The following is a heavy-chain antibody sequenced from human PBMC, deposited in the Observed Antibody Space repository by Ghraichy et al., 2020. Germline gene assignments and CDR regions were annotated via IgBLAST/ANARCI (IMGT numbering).Heavy chain of an antibody. J-gene: IGHJ3*02. Sequence: GESLNISCAASGFTVSSNYMSWVRQAPGKGLEWVSVIYSGGSTYYADSVKGRFTISRDNSKNTLYLQMNSLRAEDTAVYYCARAWYSGYSLGAFDIWGQGTMVTVSS. CDR2: IYSGGST. CDR3: ARAWYSGYSLGAFDI. V-gene: IGHV3-66*01. D-gene: IGHD3-22*01. CDR1: GFTVSSNY.